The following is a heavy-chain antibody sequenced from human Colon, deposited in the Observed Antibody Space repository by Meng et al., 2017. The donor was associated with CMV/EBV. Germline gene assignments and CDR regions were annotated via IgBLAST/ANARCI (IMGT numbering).Heavy chain of an antibody. D-gene: IGHD1-26*01. CDR1: GFTFSSYA. J-gene: IGHJ4*02. Sequence: SGFTFSSYAMSWVRQAPGKGLEWVSAISGSGGSTYYADSVKGRFTISRDNSKNTLYLQMNSLRAEDTAVYYCAKARYSGSYSYFDYWGQGTLVTVSS. V-gene: IGHV3-23*01. CDR2: ISGSGGST. CDR3: AKARYSGSYSYFDY.